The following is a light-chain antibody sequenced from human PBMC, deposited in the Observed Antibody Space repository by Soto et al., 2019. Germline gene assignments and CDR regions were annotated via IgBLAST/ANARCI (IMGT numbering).Light chain of an antibody. CDR1: QRVSSN. CDR3: QQYNSWPAFP. CDR2: GAS. J-gene: IGKJ5*01. V-gene: IGKV3-15*01. Sequence: EIVMTQSPATLSVSPGERVTLSCRASQRVSSNLAWYQQKPGQAPRLLIYGASSRVTVIPARFSGSGSGTEFPLTISSLLSEDFVVYYCQQYNSWPAFPFGQGTPRQIK.